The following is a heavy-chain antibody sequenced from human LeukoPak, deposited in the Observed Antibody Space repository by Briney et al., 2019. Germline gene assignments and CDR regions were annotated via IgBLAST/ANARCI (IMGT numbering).Heavy chain of an antibody. CDR1: GFTFSSYA. D-gene: IGHD3-10*01. CDR3: VATRVCGGVLLRPNCLYFEN. Sequence: GGSLRLSCAASGFTFSSYAMSWVRQAPGKGLEWVSAISGSGGSTYYADSVKGRFTISRDNSKNTLYLQMNSLRAEDTAVYYCVATRVCGGVLLRPNCLYFENWGQGTLVSVSS. CDR2: ISGSGGST. V-gene: IGHV3-23*01. J-gene: IGHJ4*02.